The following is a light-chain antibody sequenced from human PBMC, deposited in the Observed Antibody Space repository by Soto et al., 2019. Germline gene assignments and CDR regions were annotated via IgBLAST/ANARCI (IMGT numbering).Light chain of an antibody. J-gene: IGKJ5*01. V-gene: IGKV3-15*01. CDR2: GAS. CDR3: KQYNNWPPIT. Sequence: VVMTQSPATLSVSPGDRATLSCWASQSVRSDLAWYQQKPGQTPRLLIYGASTRAPGIPARFSGSGSGTEFTLTISSLQSEDFAVYYCKQYNNWPPITFGQGIRLEIX. CDR1: QSVRSD.